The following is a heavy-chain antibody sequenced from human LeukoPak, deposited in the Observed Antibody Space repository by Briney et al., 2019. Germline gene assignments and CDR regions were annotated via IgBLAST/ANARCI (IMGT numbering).Heavy chain of an antibody. Sequence: GRSLRLSCAASGFTFSSYGMHWVRQAPGKGLEWVAVISYDGSNKYYADSVKGRFTISRDNSKNTLYPQMNSLRAEDTAVYYCAKDRIPLLMGTGFDYWGQGTLVTVSS. V-gene: IGHV3-30*18. CDR2: ISYDGSNK. CDR1: GFTFSSYG. D-gene: IGHD3-10*01. CDR3: AKDRIPLLMGTGFDY. J-gene: IGHJ4*02.